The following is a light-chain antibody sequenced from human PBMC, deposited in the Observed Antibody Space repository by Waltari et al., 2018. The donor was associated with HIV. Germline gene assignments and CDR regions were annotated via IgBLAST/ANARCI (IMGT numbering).Light chain of an antibody. Sequence: QSALTQPRSVSGSPGQSVTISCAGTASAIGYFDYVSWYQQYPGKAPKVIIYEVVQRPSGVPDRFTASKSGITASLTISGLQDEDEADYYCCSYAGTYAYVFGSGTTVTVL. V-gene: IGLV2-11*01. CDR2: EVV. CDR1: ASAIGYFDY. CDR3: CSYAGTYAYV. J-gene: IGLJ1*01.